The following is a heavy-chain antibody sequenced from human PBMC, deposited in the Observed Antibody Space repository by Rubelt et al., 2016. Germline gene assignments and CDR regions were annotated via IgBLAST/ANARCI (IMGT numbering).Heavy chain of an antibody. D-gene: IGHD4-11*01. V-gene: IGHV1-18*01. CDR2: ISAYSGNA. J-gene: IGHJ6*02. CDR3: ARSYSNYQDGYYYYYGMDV. CDR1: TFTNYG. Sequence: TFTNYGISWVRQAPGQGLEWMGWISAYSGNANYAQKLQGRVTMTTDTSTSTAYLELRSPRSDDTAVYYCARSYSNYQDGYYYYYGMDVWGQGTTVTVSS.